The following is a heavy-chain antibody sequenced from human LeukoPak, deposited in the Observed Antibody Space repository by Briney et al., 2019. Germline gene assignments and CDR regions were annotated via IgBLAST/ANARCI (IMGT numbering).Heavy chain of an antibody. CDR3: ARRKWLVLDY. CDR1: GGSISSYY. D-gene: IGHD6-19*01. CDR2: IYYSGST. V-gene: IGHV4-59*01. Sequence: SETLSLTCTASGGSISSYYMSWIRQPPGKGLEWIGYIYYSGSTNYKPSLKGRVTISVDTSKNQFSLKLSSVTAADTAVYYCARRKWLVLDYWGQGTLVTVSS. J-gene: IGHJ4*02.